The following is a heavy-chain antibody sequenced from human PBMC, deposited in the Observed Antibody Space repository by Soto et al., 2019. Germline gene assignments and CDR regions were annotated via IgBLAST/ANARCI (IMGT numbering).Heavy chain of an antibody. D-gene: IGHD6-19*01. V-gene: IGHV1-2*04. Sequence: GASVKVSCKASGYTFTGYYMHWVRQAPGQGLEWMGWINPNSGGTNSAQKFQGWVTMTRDTSISTAYMELSRLRSDDTAVYYCARELTYRRRWHGRYYGMGVWGQGTTVTVS. CDR3: ARELTYRRRWHGRYYGMGV. J-gene: IGHJ6*02. CDR1: GYTFTGYY. CDR2: INPNSGGT.